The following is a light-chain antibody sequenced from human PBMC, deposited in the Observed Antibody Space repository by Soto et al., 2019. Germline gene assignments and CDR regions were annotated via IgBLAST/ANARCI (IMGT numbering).Light chain of an antibody. Sequence: EIVLTQSPATLSLYPGEIATLSCRASQSISNYLAWYQQKHGQAPRLLIYDASNRATGIPDRFSGSGSGTDFTLTISRLEPEDFAVYYCQQYGSSGTFGQGTKWIS. J-gene: IGKJ1*01. CDR1: QSISNY. V-gene: IGKV3-20*01. CDR2: DAS. CDR3: QQYGSSGT.